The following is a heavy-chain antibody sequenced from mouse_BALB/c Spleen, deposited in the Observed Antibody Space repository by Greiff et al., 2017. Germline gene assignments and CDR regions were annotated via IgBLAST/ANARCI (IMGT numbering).Heavy chain of an antibody. CDR1: GFTFSSFG. V-gene: IGHV5-17*02. CDR2: ISSGSSTI. CDR3: ARSDTTRYFDY. J-gene: IGHJ2*01. Sequence: DVKLVESGGGLVQPGGSRKLSCAASGFTFSSFGMHWVRQAPEKGLEWVAYISSGSSTIYYADTVKGRFTISRDNPKNTLFLQMTSLRSEDTAMYYCARSDTTRYFDYWGQGTTLTVSS. D-gene: IGHD1-1*01.